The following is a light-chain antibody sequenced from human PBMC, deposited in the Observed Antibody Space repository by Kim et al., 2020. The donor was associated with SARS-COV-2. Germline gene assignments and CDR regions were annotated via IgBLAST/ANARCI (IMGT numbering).Light chain of an antibody. Sequence: DIQMTQSPSTLSASVGDRVTITCRASQSINIWLAWYQQKPGKAPKLLNYKASSLESGVPSRFSGSGSGTEFTLTISSLQPDDIATYYCQQYNSYWTFGQGTKVDIK. CDR2: KAS. J-gene: IGKJ1*01. CDR3: QQYNSYWT. CDR1: QSINIW. V-gene: IGKV1-5*03.